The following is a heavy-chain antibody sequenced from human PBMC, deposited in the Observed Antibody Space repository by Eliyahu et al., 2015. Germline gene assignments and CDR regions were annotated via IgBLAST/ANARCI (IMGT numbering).Heavy chain of an antibody. J-gene: IGHJ4*02. CDR3: AKDLISTGYSSDY. CDR1: GXTFSSYG. Sequence: QVQLVESGGGVVQPGGSLXLSXAASGXTFSSYGMHWVRQAPGKGLEWVAFIRYDGSNKYYADSVKGRFTISRDNSKNTLYLQMNSLRAEDTAVYYCAKDLISTGYSSDYWGQGTLVTVSS. CDR2: IRYDGSNK. D-gene: IGHD6-13*01. V-gene: IGHV3-30*02.